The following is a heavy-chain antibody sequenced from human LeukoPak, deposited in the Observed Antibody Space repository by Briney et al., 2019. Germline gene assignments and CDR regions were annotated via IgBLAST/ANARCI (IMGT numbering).Heavy chain of an antibody. CDR1: KYSFSTYW. CDR3: ARHLTQFSITSFLSY. J-gene: IGHJ4*02. V-gene: IGHV5-51*01. Sequence: GESLKISCKGPKYSFSTYWIAWVRQMPGKGLEWMGTIYPGNSDVRYNPSFQGQVTISADKSISTAYLHWSSLQPSDTAIYYCARHLTQFSITSFLSYWGQGTLVTVSS. D-gene: IGHD2/OR15-2a*01. CDR2: IYPGNSDV.